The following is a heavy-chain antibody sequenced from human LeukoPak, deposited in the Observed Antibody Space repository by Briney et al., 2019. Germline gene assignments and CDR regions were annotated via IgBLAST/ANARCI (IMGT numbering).Heavy chain of an antibody. CDR3: ARGEYYYDSSGFSYYFDY. Sequence: ASVTVSCKASGYTFTSYGISWVRQAPGQGLEWMGWISAYNGNTNYAQKLQGRVTMTTDTSTSTAYMELRSLRSDDTAVYYCARGEYYYDSSGFSYYFDYWGQGTLVTVSS. J-gene: IGHJ4*02. CDR1: GYTFTSYG. V-gene: IGHV1-18*01. CDR2: ISAYNGNT. D-gene: IGHD3-22*01.